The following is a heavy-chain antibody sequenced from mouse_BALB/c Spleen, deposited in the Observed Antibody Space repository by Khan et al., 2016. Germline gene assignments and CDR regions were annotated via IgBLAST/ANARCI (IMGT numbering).Heavy chain of an antibody. CDR3: AREGWLLGFFDY. J-gene: IGHJ2*01. D-gene: IGHD2-3*01. CDR1: GYTFTSYT. Sequence: VQLQESGAELARPGAPVKMSCKASGYTFTSYTMFWVKQRPGQGLEWLGYVNPSNDYTDYNQKFKDKATLTADKSSSTAYMQLNSLTSEDSAVYYCAREGWLLGFFDYWGQGTTLTVSA. CDR2: VNPSNDYT. V-gene: IGHV1-4*01.